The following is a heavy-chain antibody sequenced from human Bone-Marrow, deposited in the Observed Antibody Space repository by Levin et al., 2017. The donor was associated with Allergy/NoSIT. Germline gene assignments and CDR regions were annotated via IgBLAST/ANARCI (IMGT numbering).Heavy chain of an antibody. CDR3: VRDTWYSSGWYFEY. CDR1: GYTFSSYG. V-gene: IGHV1-18*01. D-gene: IGHD6-19*01. CDR2: ISGYNNNT. J-gene: IGHJ4*02. Sequence: MPGGSLRLSCKTSGYTFSSYGVAWVRQAPGQGPEWMGWISGYNNNTNYSQKFQGRVTMTTDTSTSTAYMELRSLRSDDTAVYYCVRDTWYSSGWYFEYWGQGTLVTVSS.